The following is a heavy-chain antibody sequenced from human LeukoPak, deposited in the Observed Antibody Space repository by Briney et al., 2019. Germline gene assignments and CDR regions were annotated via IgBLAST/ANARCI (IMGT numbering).Heavy chain of an antibody. V-gene: IGHV4-59*01. J-gene: IGHJ4*02. CDR1: GGSINSGYY. Sequence: PSETLSLTCTVSGGSINSGYYWTWIRQPPGKGLEWTGYLYYSGTTKYKPSLTSRVTISIDAPKNQFSLNLTSATTADTALYYCVQFKSDGYFDQWGQGTLVTVSS. CDR2: LYYSGTT. CDR3: VQFKSDGYFDQ. D-gene: IGHD3-16*02.